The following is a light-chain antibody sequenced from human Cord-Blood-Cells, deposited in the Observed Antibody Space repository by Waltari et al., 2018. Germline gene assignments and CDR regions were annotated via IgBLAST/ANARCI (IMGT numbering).Light chain of an antibody. CDR1: QGISSW. CDR2: AAS. J-gene: IGKJ4*01. Sequence: IQLTKSPSSLSASVGYRVTITCRASQGISSWLAWSQQKPGKAPKLLIYAASSLQSGVPSRFSGSGSGTDFTLTISSLQPEDFATYYCQQANSFPPTFGGGTKVEIK. CDR3: QQANSFPPT. V-gene: IGKV1-12*01.